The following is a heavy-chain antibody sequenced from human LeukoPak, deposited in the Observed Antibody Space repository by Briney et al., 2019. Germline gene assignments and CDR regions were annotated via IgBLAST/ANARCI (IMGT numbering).Heavy chain of an antibody. CDR1: GGTFSSYA. D-gene: IGHD6-13*01. V-gene: IGHV1-69*04. CDR2: IIPILGIA. J-gene: IGHJ4*02. CDR3: ARSVSSSWYSLGC. Sequence: SVKVSCKASGGTFSSYAISWVRQAPGQGLEWMGRIIPILGIANYAQKFQGRVTITADKSTSTAYMELSSLRSEDTAVYYCARSVSSSWYSLGCWGQGTLVTVSS.